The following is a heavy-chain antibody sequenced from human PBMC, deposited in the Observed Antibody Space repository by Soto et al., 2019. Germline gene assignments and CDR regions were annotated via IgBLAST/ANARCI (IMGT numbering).Heavy chain of an antibody. J-gene: IGHJ5*02. CDR1: GGSISSGSYS. V-gene: IGHV4-30-2*01. CDR2: IYHSGST. Sequence: QLQLQESGSGLVKPSQTLSLTCAVSGGSISSGSYSWSWIRQPPGKGLEWIGYIYHSGSTYYNPSPNSRVTISVDRSNNQSSLKLSSVTAADTAIYYCARFYGDYRNWFDPWGQGTLVTVSS. CDR3: ARFYGDYRNWFDP. D-gene: IGHD4-17*01.